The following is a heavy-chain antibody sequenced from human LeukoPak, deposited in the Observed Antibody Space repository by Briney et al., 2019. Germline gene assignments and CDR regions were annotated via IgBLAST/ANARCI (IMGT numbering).Heavy chain of an antibody. Sequence: ASVKVSCKASGYTFTGYYMHWVREAPGQGLEWMGWINPNSGGTNYAQKFQGRVTMTRDTSISTAYMELSRLRSDDTAVYYCARVTTKHASAAAGAYYFDYWAQGTLVTVPS. CDR1: GYTFTGYY. CDR3: ARVTTKHASAAAGAYYFDY. D-gene: IGHD6-13*01. J-gene: IGHJ4*02. CDR2: INPNSGGT. V-gene: IGHV1-2*02.